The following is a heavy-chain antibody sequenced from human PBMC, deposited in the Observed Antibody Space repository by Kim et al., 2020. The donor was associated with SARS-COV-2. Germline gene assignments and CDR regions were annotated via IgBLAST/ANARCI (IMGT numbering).Heavy chain of an antibody. Sequence: DSVKGRFTISRDNAKNTLYLQRSSLRAEDTAVYYCVSVVAATPRFPHFDYWGQGTLVTVSS. D-gene: IGHD2-15*01. J-gene: IGHJ4*02. CDR3: VSVVAATPRFPHFDY. V-gene: IGHV3-64D*06.